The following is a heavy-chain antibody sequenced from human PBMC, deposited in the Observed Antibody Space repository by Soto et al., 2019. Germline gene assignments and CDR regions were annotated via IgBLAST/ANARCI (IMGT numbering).Heavy chain of an antibody. CDR3: ARQGVGGPTAPYDY. Sequence: QVQLVQSGAEVKKPGSSVKVSCKASGGTFSSYAISWVRQAPGQGLEWMGGIIPIFGTANYAQKFQGRVTIPADDSTSTAYMELSSLRSEDTDVYYCARQGVGGPTAPYDYWGQGTLVTVSS. CDR2: IIPIFGTA. J-gene: IGHJ4*02. V-gene: IGHV1-69*12. CDR1: GGTFSSYA. D-gene: IGHD3-16*01.